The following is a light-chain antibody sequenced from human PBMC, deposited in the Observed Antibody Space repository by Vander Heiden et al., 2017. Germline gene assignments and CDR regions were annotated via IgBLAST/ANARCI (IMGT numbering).Light chain of an antibody. CDR1: NSDVGGYDY. CDR3: SSYAGNNNFV. Sequence: QSALTQPPSSSGSPGQSVAISCTGTNSDVGGYDYVSWYQQHPGKAPKLMIYEVNKRPSGVPDRFSGSKSGNTASLTVSGLQAEDEADYYCSSYAGNNNFVFGTGTKVTVL. V-gene: IGLV2-8*01. J-gene: IGLJ1*01. CDR2: EVN.